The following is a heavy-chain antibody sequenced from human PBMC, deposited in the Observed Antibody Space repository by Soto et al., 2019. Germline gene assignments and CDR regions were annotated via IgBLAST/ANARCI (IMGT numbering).Heavy chain of an antibody. D-gene: IGHD3-22*01. V-gene: IGHV3-15*07. CDR3: TTDAYYDSSGYYSDFDY. J-gene: IGHJ4*02. CDR1: GFTFTTAW. Sequence: GGSLRLSCAASGFTFTTAWINWVRQAPGKGLVWVGRIKSKTDGGTTDYAAPVKGRFTISRDDSKNTLYLQMNSLKTEDTAVYYCTTDAYYDSSGYYSDFDYWGQGTLVTVSS. CDR2: IKSKTDGGTT.